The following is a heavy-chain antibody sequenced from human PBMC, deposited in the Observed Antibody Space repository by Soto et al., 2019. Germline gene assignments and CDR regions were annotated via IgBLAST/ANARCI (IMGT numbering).Heavy chain of an antibody. J-gene: IGHJ5*02. CDR2: IIPIIGII. CDR3: AGDPDSHYNDSHASSYP. Sequence: QVQLVQSGAEVKKPGSSVKVSCKASGGTFGTYTITWVRQAPGQGLGWMGRIIPIIGIINYAQKFQGRVTITADKFTGTAYMELTRLRSDDTAVYYCAGDPDSHYNDSHASSYPWGQGTLVTVSS. CDR1: GGTFGTYT. D-gene: IGHD3-22*01. V-gene: IGHV1-69*08.